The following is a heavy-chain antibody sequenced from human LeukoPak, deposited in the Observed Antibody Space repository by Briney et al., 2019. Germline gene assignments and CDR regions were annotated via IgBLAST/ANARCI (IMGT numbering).Heavy chain of an antibody. V-gene: IGHV1-18*01. CDR3: ARVGYGEDPYYYYYMDV. J-gene: IGHJ6*03. Sequence: ASVKVSCKASGYTFTSYGISWVRQAPGQGLEWMGWISAYNGNTNYAQKLQGRVTMTTDTSTSTAYMELSSLRSDDTAVYYCARVGYGEDPYYYYYMDVWGKGTTVTVSS. CDR1: GYTFTSYG. D-gene: IGHD4-17*01. CDR2: ISAYNGNT.